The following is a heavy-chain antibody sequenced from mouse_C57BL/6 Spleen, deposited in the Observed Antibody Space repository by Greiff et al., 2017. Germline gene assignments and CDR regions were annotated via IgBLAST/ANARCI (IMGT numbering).Heavy chain of an antibody. V-gene: IGHV1-55*01. CDR1: GYTFTSYW. Sequence: QVQLQQPGAELVKPGASVKMSCKASGYTFTSYWITWVKQRPGQGLEWIGDIYPGSGSTNYNEKFKSKATLTVDTSSSTAYMQLSSLTSEDSAVYYCARVYGSSYPYWYFEVWGTGTTVTVSS. J-gene: IGHJ1*03. CDR2: IYPGSGST. CDR3: ARVYGSSYPYWYFEV. D-gene: IGHD1-1*01.